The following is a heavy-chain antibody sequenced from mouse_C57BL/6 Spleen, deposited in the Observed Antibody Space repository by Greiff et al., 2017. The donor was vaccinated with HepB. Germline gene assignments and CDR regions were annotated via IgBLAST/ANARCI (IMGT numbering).Heavy chain of an antibody. J-gene: IGHJ2*01. Sequence: QVQLQQSGAELVKPGASVKLSCKASGYTFTEYTIHWVKQRSGKGLAWIGWFYPGSGSIKYNEKFKDKATLTADKPSSPVYMELSRLTSEDSAVYFCARHGPGTGFDYWGQGTTLTVSS. CDR3: ARHGPGTGFDY. CDR1: GYTFTEYT. D-gene: IGHD4-1*01. V-gene: IGHV1-62-2*01. CDR2: FYPGSGSI.